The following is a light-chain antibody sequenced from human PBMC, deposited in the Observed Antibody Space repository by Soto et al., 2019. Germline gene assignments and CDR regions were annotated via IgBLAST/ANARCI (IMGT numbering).Light chain of an antibody. CDR3: SSYTSGSTYV. CDR2: EVS. CDR1: SSDVGGYNY. Sequence: QSALTQTASVSGSPGQSITISCTGTSSDVGGYNYVSWYQQYPGKAPKLMIYEVSNRSSGVSNRFSGSKSGNTASLTISGLQTEDEADYYCSSYTSGSTYVFGTGTKLTVL. V-gene: IGLV2-14*01. J-gene: IGLJ1*01.